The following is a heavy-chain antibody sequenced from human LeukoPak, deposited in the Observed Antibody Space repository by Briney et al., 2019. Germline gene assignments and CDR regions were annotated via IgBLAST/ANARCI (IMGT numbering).Heavy chain of an antibody. J-gene: IGHJ5*02. CDR2: IYYSGST. CDR3: ARGPSTPSGWFRTNWFDP. V-gene: IGHV4-39*07. Sequence: SSETLSLTCTVSGGSISSSSYYWGWIRQPPGKGLEWIGSIYYSGSTYYNPSLKSRVTISVDTSKNQFSLKLSSVTAADTAVYYCARGPSTPSGWFRTNWFDPWGQGTLVTVSS. CDR1: GGSISSSSYY. D-gene: IGHD6-19*01.